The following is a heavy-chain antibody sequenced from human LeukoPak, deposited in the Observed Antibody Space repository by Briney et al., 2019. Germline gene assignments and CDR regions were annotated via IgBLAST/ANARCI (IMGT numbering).Heavy chain of an antibody. D-gene: IGHD1-1*01. CDR2: INPSGGST. CDR3: ARETGTNPAGNYNWFDP. V-gene: IGHV1-46*01. CDR1: GYTFTSYY. J-gene: IGHJ5*02. Sequence: ASVKVSCKASGYTFTSYYMHWVRQAPGQGLEWMGIINPSGGSTSYAQKFQGRVTMTRDTSTSTVYMELSSLRPEDTAVYYCARETGTNPAGNYNWFDPWGQGTLVTVSS.